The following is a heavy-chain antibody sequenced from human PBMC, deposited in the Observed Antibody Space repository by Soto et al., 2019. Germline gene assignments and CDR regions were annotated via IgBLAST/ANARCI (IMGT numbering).Heavy chain of an antibody. CDR2: IYWDDDK. CDR1: GFSLSTSGVG. D-gene: IGHD4-4*01. V-gene: IGHV2-5*02. Sequence: QITLKESGPTLVQPTQPLTLTCTFSGFSLSTSGVGVGWIRQPPGKALEWLALIYWDDDKRYSPPLKSRLTITKDTSKHQVVLTMTNMAPVDTATYYCAHSAVYAFDIWGQGTMVTVSS. J-gene: IGHJ3*02. CDR3: AHSAVYAFDI.